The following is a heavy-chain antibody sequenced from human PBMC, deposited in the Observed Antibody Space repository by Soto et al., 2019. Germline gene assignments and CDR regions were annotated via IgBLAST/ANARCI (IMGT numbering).Heavy chain of an antibody. D-gene: IGHD3-16*01. V-gene: IGHV3-53*01. CDR1: GLTVSHNY. Sequence: EVQLVESGGGLIQPGGSLRLSCVASGLTVSHNYMAWVRQAPEMGLEWVSILYTEGTTYYADSVKGRFTISRDSSKNTLFLQMDSLRAEGTAVYYCVRPRPSGENYGMDVWGQGNTVTVSS. CDR3: VRPRPSGENYGMDV. J-gene: IGHJ6*02. CDR2: LYTEGTT.